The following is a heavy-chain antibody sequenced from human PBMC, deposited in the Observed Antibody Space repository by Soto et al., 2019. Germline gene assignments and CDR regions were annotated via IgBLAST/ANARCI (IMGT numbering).Heavy chain of an antibody. CDR3: AKRKWAYTGSAFDI. CDR1: GGIFSDYA. J-gene: IGHJ3*02. D-gene: IGHD1-1*01. Sequence: GGSLRLSCGVSGGIFSDYAMSLVRQAPGKGLEWVSGISGSGGSTYYAASVKGRFTISRDNSNNTLFLQMSGLRADDAAVYYCAKRKWAYTGSAFDIWGQGTMVTVSS. CDR2: ISGSGGST. V-gene: IGHV3-23*01.